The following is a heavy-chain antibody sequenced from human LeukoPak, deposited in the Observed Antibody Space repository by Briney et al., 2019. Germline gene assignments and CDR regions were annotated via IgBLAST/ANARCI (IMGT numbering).Heavy chain of an antibody. J-gene: IGHJ4*02. CDR3: ARDSGEGVVLDY. Sequence: GGSLRLSCAASGFTLSTYGMNWVRQAPGKGLEWVSSISSSSSYIYYADSVKGRFTISRDNAKNSLYLQMNSLRAEDTAVYYCARDSGEGVVLDYWGQGTLVTVSS. CDR1: GFTLSTYG. D-gene: IGHD2-15*01. V-gene: IGHV3-21*01. CDR2: ISSSSSYI.